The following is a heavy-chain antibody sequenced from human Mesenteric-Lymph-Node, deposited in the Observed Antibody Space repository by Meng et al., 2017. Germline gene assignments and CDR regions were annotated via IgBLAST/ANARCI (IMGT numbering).Heavy chain of an antibody. V-gene: IGHV1-18*01. D-gene: IGHD6-13*01. CDR1: GYTFTSYG. CDR3: ARVGSSSWYDFDY. J-gene: IGHJ4*02. CDR2: ISAYNGNT. Sequence: ASVKVSCKASGYTFTSYGISWVRQAPGQGLEWMGWISAYNGNTNYAQKFQGRVTITADKSTSTAYMELSSLRSEDTAVYYCARVGSSSWYDFDYWGQGTLVTVSS.